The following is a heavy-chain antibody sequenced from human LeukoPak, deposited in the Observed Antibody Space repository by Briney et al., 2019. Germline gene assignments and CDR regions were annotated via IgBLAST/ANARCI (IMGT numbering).Heavy chain of an antibody. CDR2: ISAYNGNT. CDR3: ARVGAYCTSNSCFDY. V-gene: IGHV1-18*01. Sequence: ASVKVSCKASGYTFTNYAISWVRQAPGQGLEWMGWISAYNGNTNYAQKLQGRVTMTTDTSTSTAYMELRSLRSDDTAVYYCARVGAYCTSNSCFDYWGQGALVTVSS. CDR1: GYTFTNYA. J-gene: IGHJ4*02. D-gene: IGHD2-2*01.